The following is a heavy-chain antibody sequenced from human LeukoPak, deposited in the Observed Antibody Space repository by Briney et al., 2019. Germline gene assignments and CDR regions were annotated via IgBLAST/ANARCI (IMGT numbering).Heavy chain of an antibody. V-gene: IGHV4-59*01. Sequence: SETLSLTCTVSGGSISSYYWSWIRQPPGKGLEWIGYIYYSGSTNYNPSLKSRVTISVDTSKNQFSLKLSSVTAADTAVYYCARYHYDYVWGSYRYDYWGQGTLVTVPS. CDR2: IYYSGST. CDR3: ARYHYDYVWGSYRYDY. J-gene: IGHJ4*02. CDR1: GGSISSYY. D-gene: IGHD3-16*02.